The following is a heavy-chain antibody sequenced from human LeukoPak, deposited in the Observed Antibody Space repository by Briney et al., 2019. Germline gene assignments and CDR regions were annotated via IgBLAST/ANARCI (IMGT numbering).Heavy chain of an antibody. Sequence: GASVKVSCKASGYTFTGYYMHWVRQAPGQGLEWMGRINPNSGGTNYAQKFQGRVTMTRDTSISTAYMELSRLRSDDTAVYYCARVEYCSGGSCYSHHNYFDYWGQGTLVTVSS. CDR3: ARVEYCSGGSCYSHHNYFDY. V-gene: IGHV1-2*06. J-gene: IGHJ4*02. D-gene: IGHD2-15*01. CDR1: GYTFTGYY. CDR2: INPNSGGT.